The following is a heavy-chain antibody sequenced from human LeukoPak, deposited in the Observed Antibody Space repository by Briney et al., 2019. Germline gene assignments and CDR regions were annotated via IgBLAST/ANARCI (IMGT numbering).Heavy chain of an antibody. CDR3: ATLGGYSGSYYFDY. J-gene: IGHJ4*02. Sequence: GASVKVSCKASGYTFTSYGISWVRQAPGKGLEWMGGFDPEDGETIYAQKFQGRVTMTEDTSTDTAYMELSSLRSEDTAVYYCATLGGYSGSYYFDYWGQGTLVTVSS. CDR2: FDPEDGET. CDR1: GYTFTSYG. V-gene: IGHV1-24*01. D-gene: IGHD1-26*01.